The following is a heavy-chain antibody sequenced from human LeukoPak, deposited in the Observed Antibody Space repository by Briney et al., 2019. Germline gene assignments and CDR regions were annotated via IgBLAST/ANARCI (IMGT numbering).Heavy chain of an antibody. CDR2: INGRGVRT. D-gene: IGHD1-1*01. Sequence: GGSLRLSCAASGFIFSTYAMSWVRQAPGKGLNWVSAINGRGVRTYYADSVKGRFTISRDNSKNTLYLQMNSLRAEDTAVYYCAKVVGTGTTPTDYWGQGTLVTVSS. J-gene: IGHJ4*02. CDR3: AKVVGTGTTPTDY. CDR1: GFIFSTYA. V-gene: IGHV3-23*01.